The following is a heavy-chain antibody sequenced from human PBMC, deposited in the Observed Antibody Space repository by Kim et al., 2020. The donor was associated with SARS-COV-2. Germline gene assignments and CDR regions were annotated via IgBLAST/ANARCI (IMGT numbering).Heavy chain of an antibody. V-gene: IGHV3-23*01. D-gene: IGHD1-26*01. J-gene: IGHJ4*02. CDR3: AKGVINSGFDY. Sequence: YADSVKDRVTMSSDKSQNMLYLNLKSLRVEDTAVYYCAKGVINSGFDYWSQGTQVTVSS.